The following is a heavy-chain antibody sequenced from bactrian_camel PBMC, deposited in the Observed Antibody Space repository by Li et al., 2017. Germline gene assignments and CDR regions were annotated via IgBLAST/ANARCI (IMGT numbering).Heavy chain of an antibody. Sequence: HVQLVESGGGLVQPGGSLRLSCTASEITDSTKWMGWFRQTPGKEREGVAAIDSDGGSTYYHDSVKGRFTISRDNAKKTVYLQMDSVKPEDTAMYYCAAGAVVNSLTVGRYKYWGQGTQVTVS. CDR3: AAGAVVNSLTVGRYKY. CDR1: EITDSTKW. D-gene: IGHD2*01. J-gene: IGHJ4*01. V-gene: IGHV3S1*01. CDR2: IDSDGGST.